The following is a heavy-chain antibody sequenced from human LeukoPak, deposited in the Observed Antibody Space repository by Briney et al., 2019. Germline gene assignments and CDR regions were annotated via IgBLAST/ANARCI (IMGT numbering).Heavy chain of an antibody. Sequence: ASVKVSCKASGGTFSSYAISWVRQAPGQGLEWMGRIIPILGIANYAQKFQGRVTITADKSTSTAYMELSSLRSEDTAVYYCARDQRDSSGYYIPFDYWGQGTLVTVSS. CDR3: ARDQRDSSGYYIPFDY. CDR1: GGTFSSYA. V-gene: IGHV1-69*04. J-gene: IGHJ4*02. D-gene: IGHD3-22*01. CDR2: IIPILGIA.